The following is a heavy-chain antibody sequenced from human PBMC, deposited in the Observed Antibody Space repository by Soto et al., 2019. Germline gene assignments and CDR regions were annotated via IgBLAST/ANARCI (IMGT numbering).Heavy chain of an antibody. CDR2: IIPIFGTA. J-gene: IGHJ6*01. V-gene: IGHV1-69*12. D-gene: IGHD6-6*01. CDR1: GGTFSSYA. CDR3: ARGYSSSSLYYYYGMDV. Sequence: QVQLVQSGAEVQKPGSSVKVSCKASGGTFSSYAISWVRQAPGQGLEWMGGIIPIFGTANYAQKFPGRVTITADESTSTAYMELSSLRSEDTAVYYCARGYSSSSLYYYYGMDVWGQGTTVTVSS.